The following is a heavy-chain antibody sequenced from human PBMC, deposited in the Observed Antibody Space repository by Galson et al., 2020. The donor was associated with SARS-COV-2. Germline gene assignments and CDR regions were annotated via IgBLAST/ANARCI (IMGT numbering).Heavy chain of an antibody. Sequence: GESLKISCAASGFTFSSYGMHWVRQAPGKGLEWVAVISYDGSNKYYADSVKGRFTISRDNSKNTLYLQMNSLRAEDTAVYYCARDSSGWYFGYWGQGTLVTVSS. J-gene: IGHJ4*02. CDR3: ARDSSGWYFGY. CDR2: ISYDGSNK. D-gene: IGHD6-19*01. V-gene: IGHV3-30*03. CDR1: GFTFSSYG.